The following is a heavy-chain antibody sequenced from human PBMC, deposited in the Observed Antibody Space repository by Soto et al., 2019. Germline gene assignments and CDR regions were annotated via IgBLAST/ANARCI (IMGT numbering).Heavy chain of an antibody. D-gene: IGHD3-3*01. V-gene: IGHV1-2*04. CDR2: INPNSGGT. CDR3: ATVLRFPYGMDV. CDR1: GYTFTGYY. Sequence: ASVNVSCKSSGYTFTGYYIHWVRQAPGQGLEWMGWINPNSGGTNYAQKFQGWVTMTRDTSISTAYMELSRLRSDDTAVYYCATVLRFPYGMDVWGQGTTVTVSS. J-gene: IGHJ6*02.